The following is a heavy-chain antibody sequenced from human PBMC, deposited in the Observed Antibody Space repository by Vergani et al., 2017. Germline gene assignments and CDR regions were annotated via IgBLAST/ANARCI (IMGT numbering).Heavy chain of an antibody. V-gene: IGHV3-33*01. CDR2: SWYDGNNK. J-gene: IGHJ5*02. Sequence: QVQLVESGGGVVQPGRSLRLSCAASGFTFNQYGMHWVRQAPGQGLEWVAVSWYDGNNKQYADSVKGRFTISRDNSKSTMYLQMNSLRDEDTGVYYCARDLRVLYNRFDPWGQGTLVTGSS. CDR3: ARDLRVLYNRFDP. CDR1: GFTFNQYG. D-gene: IGHD1-14*01.